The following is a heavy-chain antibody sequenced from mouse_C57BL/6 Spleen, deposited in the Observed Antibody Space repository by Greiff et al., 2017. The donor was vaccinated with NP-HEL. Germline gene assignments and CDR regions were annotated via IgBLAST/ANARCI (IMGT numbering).Heavy chain of an antibody. CDR2: ISSGSSTI. CDR3: ARDVYYGSSSYYAMDY. V-gene: IGHV5-17*01. D-gene: IGHD1-1*01. J-gene: IGHJ4*01. Sequence: EVKLQESGGGLVKPGGSLKLSCAASGFTFSDYGMHWVRQAPEKGLEWVAYISSGSSTIYYADTVKGRFTISRDNAKNTLFLQMTSLRSEDTAMYYCARDVYYGSSSYYAMDYWGQGTSVTVSS. CDR1: GFTFSDYG.